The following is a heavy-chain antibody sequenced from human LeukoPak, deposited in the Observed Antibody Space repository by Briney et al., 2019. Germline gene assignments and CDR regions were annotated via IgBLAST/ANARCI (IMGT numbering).Heavy chain of an antibody. Sequence: SETLSLTCTVSGGSISGSYWSWIRQPPGRALDWIGGIYYTGSTSYNLSLKSRVTMSVDTSKNQFSLQVRSVTAADTAVYYCARYGVYGDYDYWGQGTLVTVSS. CDR3: ARYGVYGDYDY. J-gene: IGHJ4*02. V-gene: IGHV4-59*12. D-gene: IGHD4-17*01. CDR1: GGSISGSY. CDR2: IYYTGST.